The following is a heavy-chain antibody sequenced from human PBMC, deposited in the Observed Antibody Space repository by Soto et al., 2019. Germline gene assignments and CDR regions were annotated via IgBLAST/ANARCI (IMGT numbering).Heavy chain of an antibody. CDR3: ARAPYDFWSCYQNWFDP. D-gene: IGHD3-3*01. CDR1: GFTFSSYS. Sequence: PGGSLRLSCAASGFTFSSYSMNWVRQAPGKGLEWVSYISSSSSTIYYADSVKGRFTISRDNAKNSLYLQMNSLRDEDTAVYYCARAPYDFWSCYQNWFDPWGQVTLVTVS. J-gene: IGHJ5*02. CDR2: ISSSSSTI. V-gene: IGHV3-48*02.